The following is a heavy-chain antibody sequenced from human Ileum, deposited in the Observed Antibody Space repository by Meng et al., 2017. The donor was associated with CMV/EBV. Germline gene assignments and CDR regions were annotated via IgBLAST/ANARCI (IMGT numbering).Heavy chain of an antibody. CDR3: ARGITNKLYYYYYGMDV. CDR1: GGTFSSYA. D-gene: IGHD3-16*01. Sequence: SVKVSCKASGGTFSSYAISWVRQAPGQGLEWMGGIIPILGIANYAQKFQGRVTITADKSTSTAYMELSSLRSEDTAVYYCARGITNKLYYYYYGMDVWGQGTTVTVSS. CDR2: IIPILGIA. J-gene: IGHJ6*02. V-gene: IGHV1-69*10.